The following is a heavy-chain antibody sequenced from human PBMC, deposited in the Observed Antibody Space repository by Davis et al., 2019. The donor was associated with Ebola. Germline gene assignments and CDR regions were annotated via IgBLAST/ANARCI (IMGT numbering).Heavy chain of an antibody. CDR3: AREITQYSSSCWFDP. D-gene: IGHD6-13*01. CDR2: TIPILGIA. CDR1: GGTFSSYA. J-gene: IGHJ5*02. Sequence: SVQVSCKASGGTFSSYAISWVRQAPGQGLEWMGRTIPILGIANYAQKFQGRVTITADKSTSTAYMELSSLRSEDTAVYYCAREITQYSSSCWFDPWGQGTLVTVSS. V-gene: IGHV1-69*04.